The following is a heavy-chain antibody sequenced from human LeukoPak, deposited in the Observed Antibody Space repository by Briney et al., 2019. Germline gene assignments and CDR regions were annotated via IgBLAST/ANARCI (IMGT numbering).Heavy chain of an antibody. V-gene: IGHV4-30-2*01. Sequence: PSETLSLTCAVSGGSISSGGYSWSWIRQPPGKGLEWIGYIYHSGSTYYNPSLKSRVTISVDTSKNQFSLKLSSVTAADTAVYYCARHDAVTGYPDYWGQGTLVTVSS. CDR3: ARHDAVTGYPDY. J-gene: IGHJ4*02. D-gene: IGHD3-9*01. CDR1: GGSISSGGYS. CDR2: IYHSGST.